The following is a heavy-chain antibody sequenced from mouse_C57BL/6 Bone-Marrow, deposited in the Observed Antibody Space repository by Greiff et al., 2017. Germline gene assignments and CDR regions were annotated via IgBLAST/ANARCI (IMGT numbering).Heavy chain of an antibody. V-gene: IGHV1-55*01. CDR2: IYPGSGST. CDR3: ARFYYYGSSSFWYFDV. J-gene: IGHJ1*03. Sequence: LQQPGASVKMSCKASGYTFTSYWITWVKQRPGQGLEWIGDIYPGSGSTNYNEKFKSKATLTVDTSSSTAYMQLSSLTSEDSAVYYCARFYYYGSSSFWYFDVWGTGTTVTVSS. CDR1: GYTFTSYW. D-gene: IGHD1-1*01.